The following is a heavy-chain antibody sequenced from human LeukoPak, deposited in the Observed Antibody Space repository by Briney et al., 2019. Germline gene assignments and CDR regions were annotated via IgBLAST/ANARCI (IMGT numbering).Heavy chain of an antibody. CDR2: IYYSGST. V-gene: IGHV4-39*01. D-gene: IGHD6-13*01. CDR3: ARQVAAARGGFDP. CDR1: GASISSYY. J-gene: IGHJ5*02. Sequence: SETLSLTCTVSGASISSYYWGWIRQPPGKGLEWIGSIYYSGSTYYNPSLKSRVTISVDTSKNQFSLKLSSVTAADTAVYYCARQVAAARGGFDPWGQGTLVTVSS.